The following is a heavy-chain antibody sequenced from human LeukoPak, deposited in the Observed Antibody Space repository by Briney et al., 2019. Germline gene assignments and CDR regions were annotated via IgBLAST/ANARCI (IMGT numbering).Heavy chain of an antibody. D-gene: IGHD5-12*01. CDR3: AYYSGYDYSAFDY. V-gene: IGHV3-30*03. CDR2: ISYDGSNK. J-gene: IGHJ4*02. Sequence: GGSLRLSCAASGFTFSSYGIHWVRQAPGKGLEWVAVISYDGSNKYYADSVKGRFTISRDNSKNTLYLQMNSLRAEDTAVYYCAYYSGYDYSAFDYWGQGTLVTVSS. CDR1: GFTFSSYG.